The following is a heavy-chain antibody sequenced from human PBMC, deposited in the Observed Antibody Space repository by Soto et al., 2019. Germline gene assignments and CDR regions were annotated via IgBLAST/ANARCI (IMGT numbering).Heavy chain of an antibody. Sequence: QVQLVQSGAEVKKPGSAVKVSCKVSGGTFSNYAIDWVRLAPGHGLEWMGGIVPIFGTTYYTQKFQGRATIIADDSTTPAYLEMSSLRSEYTAIYYCARVEAVAVRYNSHGFDVWGKGTAVTFSS. V-gene: IGHV1-69*12. CDR3: ARVEAVAVRYNSHGFDV. CDR1: GGTFSNYA. CDR2: IVPIFGTT. J-gene: IGHJ6*03. D-gene: IGHD6-19*01.